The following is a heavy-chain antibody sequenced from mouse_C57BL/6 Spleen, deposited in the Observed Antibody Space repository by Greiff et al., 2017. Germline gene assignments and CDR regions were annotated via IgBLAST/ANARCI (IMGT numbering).Heavy chain of an antibody. CDR1: GFSLSTFGMG. V-gene: IGHV8-8*01. CDR3: ARIEDYGSSHWYFDV. J-gene: IGHJ1*03. D-gene: IGHD1-1*01. CDR2: IWWDDDK. Sequence: QVTLKVSGPGILQPSQTLSLTCSFSGFSLSTFGMGVGWLRQPSGKGLEWLAHIWWDDDKYYNPALKSRLTISKDTSKNQVFLKIANVDTAYTATYYCARIEDYGSSHWYFDVWGTGTTVTVAS.